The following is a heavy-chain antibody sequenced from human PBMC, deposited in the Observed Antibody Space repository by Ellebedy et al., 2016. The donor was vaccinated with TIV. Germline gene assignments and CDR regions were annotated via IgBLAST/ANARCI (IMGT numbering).Heavy chain of an antibody. CDR1: GYTFTAYH. V-gene: IGHV1-2*02. D-gene: IGHD3-3*02. CDR3: AAFPYISTSSAF. Sequence: ASVKVSCKASGYTFTAYHIHWVRQAPGQGLEWMGWIYPYSGGTNYAPKFQGRVTMTRDTSISTGYMELSGLKSDDTAVYYCAAFPYISTSSAFWGQGTLVTVSS. CDR2: IYPYSGGT. J-gene: IGHJ4*02.